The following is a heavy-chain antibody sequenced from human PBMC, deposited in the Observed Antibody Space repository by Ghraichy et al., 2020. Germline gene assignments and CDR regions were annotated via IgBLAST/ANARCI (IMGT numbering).Heavy chain of an antibody. J-gene: IGHJ6*02. V-gene: IGHV4-4*08. CDR1: DVSNNNYY. CDR2: FSGSGGDT. CDR3: ARRRRIGARGDALDV. Sequence: SETLSLTCSVSDVSNNNYYWTWIRRPPGMRLEWIGSFSGSGGDTNYNPSLESRVTISIDRSRNQFSLKLTSVTADDTAFYYCARRRRIGARGDALDVWGQGTTVTVSS. D-gene: IGHD6-6*01.